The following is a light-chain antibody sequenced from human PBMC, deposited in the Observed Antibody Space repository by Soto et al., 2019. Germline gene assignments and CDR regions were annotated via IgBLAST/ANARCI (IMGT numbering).Light chain of an antibody. CDR3: MQGSHWPWT. V-gene: IGKV2-30*01. Sequence: DVVMTQSPLSLPVTLGQPASISCRSSRSLVYSDGHTYLIWFQQRPGQSPRRLIYMVSNRDSGVPDRFSGSGSGTEFTLKISRVEAEDVGVYYCMQGSHWPWTFGQGTKVDIK. CDR1: RSLVYSDGHTY. J-gene: IGKJ1*01. CDR2: MVS.